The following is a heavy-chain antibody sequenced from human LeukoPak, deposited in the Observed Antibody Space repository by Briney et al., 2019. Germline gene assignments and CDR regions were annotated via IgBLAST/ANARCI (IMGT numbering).Heavy chain of an antibody. Sequence: SETLSLTCTVSGGSINNYYWSWIRQPPGKGLEWIGYIHYSGSTNYNPSLKSRVTISVDTSKNQFSLKLSSVTAADTAVYYCAGGEEWDRGCAGYWGQGTLITVSS. J-gene: IGHJ4*02. CDR2: IHYSGST. CDR1: GGSINNYY. CDR3: AGGEEWDRGCAGY. V-gene: IGHV4-59*08. D-gene: IGHD1-26*01.